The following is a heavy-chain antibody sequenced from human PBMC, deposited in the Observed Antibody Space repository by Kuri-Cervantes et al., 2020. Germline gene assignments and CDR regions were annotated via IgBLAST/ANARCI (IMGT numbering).Heavy chain of an antibody. CDR3: AKDGLPGGFDY. J-gene: IGHJ4*02. Sequence: GESLKISCAASGFTFSSYGMHWVRQAPGKGLEWVAVISYDGSNKYYADSVKGRFTISRDNSKNTLYLQMNSLRAEDTAVYYCAKDGLPGGFDYWGQGTLVTGSS. CDR1: GFTFSSYG. CDR2: ISYDGSNK. V-gene: IGHV3-30*18. D-gene: IGHD1-1*01.